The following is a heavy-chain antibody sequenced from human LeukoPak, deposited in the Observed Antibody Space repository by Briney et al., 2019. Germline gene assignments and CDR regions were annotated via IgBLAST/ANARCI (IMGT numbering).Heavy chain of an antibody. CDR1: GFTFSSYS. CDR3: ARGGSGSYHKSRFDY. J-gene: IGHJ4*02. D-gene: IGHD3-10*01. CDR2: ISSSSSYI. Sequence: GGSLRLSCAASGFTFSSYSMNWVRQAPGKGLEWVSSISSSSSYIYYADSVKGRFTVSRGNAKNSLYLQMNSLRAEDTAVYYCARGGSGSYHKSRFDYGGQGTLVTVSS. V-gene: IGHV3-21*01.